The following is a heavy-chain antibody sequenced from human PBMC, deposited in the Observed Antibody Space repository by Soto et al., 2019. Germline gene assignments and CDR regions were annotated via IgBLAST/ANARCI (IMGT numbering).Heavy chain of an antibody. CDR1: GGSFSDYF. D-gene: IGHD6-19*01. Sequence: QVQLQQWGAGRLKPSEILSLTCAVYGGSFSDYFWSWVRQPPGRGLEWIGEINHRGTTSYNPSLKSRLTISVDRSKNQFSLKMSSVTAADTAVYYCARGKWLDNNWGQGTLVTVSS. CDR3: ARGKWLDNN. J-gene: IGHJ4*02. CDR2: INHRGTT. V-gene: IGHV4-34*02.